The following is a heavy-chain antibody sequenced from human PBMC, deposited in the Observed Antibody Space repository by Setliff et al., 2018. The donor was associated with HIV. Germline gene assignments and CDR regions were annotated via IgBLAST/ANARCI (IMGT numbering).Heavy chain of an antibody. Sequence: ASVKVSCKASGYTFTVSYLHWVRQAPGQGLEWMGWINPNSGDTNYAQKFQGRVTMTTDTSTSTAYMDLRSLRSDDTAVYYCARDSDNFWSGYYAAFDYWGQGTLVTVSS. CDR1: GYTFTVSY. V-gene: IGHV1-2*02. CDR3: ARDSDNFWSGYYAAFDY. J-gene: IGHJ4*02. D-gene: IGHD3-3*01. CDR2: INPNSGDT.